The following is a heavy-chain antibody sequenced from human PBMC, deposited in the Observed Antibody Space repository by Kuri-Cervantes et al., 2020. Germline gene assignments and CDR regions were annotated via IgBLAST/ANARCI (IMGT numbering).Heavy chain of an antibody. V-gene: IGHV3-30*03. CDR2: ISYDGSNK. Sequence: LSLTCAAPGFTFSSYGMHWVRQAPGKGLEWVAVISYDGSNKYYADSVKGRFTISRDNSKNTLYLQMNSLRAEDTAVYYCARGRPEGGSGWYVSWFDPWGQGTLVTVSS. CDR3: ARGRPEGGSGWYVSWFDP. CDR1: GFTFSSYG. D-gene: IGHD6-19*01. J-gene: IGHJ5*02.